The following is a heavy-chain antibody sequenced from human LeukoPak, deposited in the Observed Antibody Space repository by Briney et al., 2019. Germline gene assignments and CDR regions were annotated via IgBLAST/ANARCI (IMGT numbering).Heavy chain of an antibody. D-gene: IGHD3-3*01. CDR2: INPSGGST. J-gene: IGHJ4*02. CDR1: GYTFTSYY. CDR3: ARESGSFDY. V-gene: IGHV1-46*01. Sequence: GASVTVSCKASGYTFTSYYRHWVRQAPGQGLEGMGIINPSGGSTSYAQKFQGRVNMTRDTSTSTVYMELTSLRSEDTAVYYCARESGSFDYWGQGTLVTVSS.